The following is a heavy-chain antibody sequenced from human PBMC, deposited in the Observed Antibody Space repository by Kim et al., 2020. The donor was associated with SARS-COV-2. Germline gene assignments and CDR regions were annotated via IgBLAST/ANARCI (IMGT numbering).Heavy chain of an antibody. V-gene: IGHV3-53*04. CDR1: GFTVSSNY. CDR2: IYSGGST. CDR3: ARGVYCSGGSCYSGHYYYYMDV. J-gene: IGHJ6*03. Sequence: GGSLRLSCAASGFTVSSNYMSWVRQAPGKGLEWVSVIYSGGSTYYADSVKGRFTISRHNSKNTLYLQMNSLRAEDTAVYYCARGVYCSGGSCYSGHYYYYMDVWGKGTTVTVSS. D-gene: IGHD2-15*01.